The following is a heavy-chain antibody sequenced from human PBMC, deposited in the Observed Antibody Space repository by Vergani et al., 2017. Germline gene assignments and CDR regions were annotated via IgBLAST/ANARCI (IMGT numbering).Heavy chain of an antibody. CDR3: ARDQRGYSYGTVYYYMDV. CDR2: LSDYNGKT. D-gene: IGHD5-18*01. J-gene: IGHJ6*03. V-gene: IGHV1-18*01. CDR1: GYTFTSYG. Sequence: QVQLVQSGAEVKKPGASVKVSCKASGYTFTSYGISWVRQAPGQGLEWMGWLSDYNGKTNYAQKLQGRVTMTTDTSTGTAYMELRSLRSDDTAVYYCARDQRGYSYGTVYYYMDVWGKGTTVTVSS.